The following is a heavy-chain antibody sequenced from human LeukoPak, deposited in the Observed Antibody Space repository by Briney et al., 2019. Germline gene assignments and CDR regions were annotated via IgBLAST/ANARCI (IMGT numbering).Heavy chain of an antibody. V-gene: IGHV1-69*10. CDR3: ASQYYDFWSGRYYYYGMDV. CDR2: IIPILGIA. CDR1: GGTFSSYA. Sequence: SVRVSCTASGGTFSSYAMSWVRQAPGQGLEWMGGIIPILGIANYAQTLKGRVTITADKSPSTAYMDLTGLRSEDTAVYYCASQYYDFWSGRYYYYGMDVWGQGTTVTVSS. D-gene: IGHD3-3*01. J-gene: IGHJ6*02.